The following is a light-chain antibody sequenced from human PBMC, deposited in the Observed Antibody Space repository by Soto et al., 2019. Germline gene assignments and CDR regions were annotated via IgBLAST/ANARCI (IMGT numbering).Light chain of an antibody. CDR1: QSVSSN. CDR2: GAS. J-gene: IGKJ1*01. Sequence: EIVMTQSPATLSVSPGERATLSCGARQSVSSNLAWYQQKPGQAPRLLIYGASTRATGIPARFSGSGSGTEFTLTISSLQSEDFAVYYCQQYNNWPRTFGQGTKVDIK. V-gene: IGKV3-15*01. CDR3: QQYNNWPRT.